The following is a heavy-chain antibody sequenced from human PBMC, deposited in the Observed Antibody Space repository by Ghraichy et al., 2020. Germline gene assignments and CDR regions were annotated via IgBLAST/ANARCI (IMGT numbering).Heavy chain of an antibody. V-gene: IGHV3-15*01. J-gene: IGHJ4*02. Sequence: GGSLRLSCAASGLTFTNAWMTWVRQAPGKGLEWVGRIKSKIDGGTTDYAAPVKGRFTVSRDDSTDTLYLQMNSLKSEDTAVYYCRTDDPPWDHCGQGTLVTVSS. CDR2: IKSKIDGGTT. CDR1: GLTFTNAW. CDR3: RTDDPPWDH.